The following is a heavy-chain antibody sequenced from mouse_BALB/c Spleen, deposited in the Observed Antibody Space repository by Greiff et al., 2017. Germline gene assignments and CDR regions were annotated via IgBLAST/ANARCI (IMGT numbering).Heavy chain of an antibody. J-gene: IGHJ2*01. D-gene: IGHD4-1*01. V-gene: IGHV1-80*01. CDR1: GYAFSSYW. CDR3: ARANWDGYYFDY. Sequence: QVQLQQSGAELVRPGSSVKISCKASGYAFSSYWMNWVKQRPGQGLEWIGQIYPGDGDTNYNGKFKGKATLTADKSSSTAYMQLSSLTSEDSAVYFCARANWDGYYFDYWGQGTTLTVSS. CDR2: IYPGDGDT.